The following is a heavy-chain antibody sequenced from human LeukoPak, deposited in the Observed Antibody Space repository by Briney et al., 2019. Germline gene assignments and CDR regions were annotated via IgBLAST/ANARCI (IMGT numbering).Heavy chain of an antibody. CDR3: ARERGRAGGYYYYYYGMDV. J-gene: IGHJ6*02. CDR2: IYTSGST. Sequence: SETLSLTCTVSGGSISSYYWSWIRQPAGKGLEWIGRIYTSGSTNYNPSLKSRVTMSVDTSKNQFSLKLSSVTAADTAVYYCARERGRAGGYYYYYYGMDVWGQGTTVTVSS. V-gene: IGHV4-4*07. CDR1: GGSISSYY. D-gene: IGHD3-10*01.